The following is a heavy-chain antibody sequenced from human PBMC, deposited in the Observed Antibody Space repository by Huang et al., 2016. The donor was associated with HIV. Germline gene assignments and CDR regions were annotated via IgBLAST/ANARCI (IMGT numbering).Heavy chain of an antibody. J-gene: IGHJ3*02. D-gene: IGHD3-16*02. CDR2: IYHSGGT. CDR1: GGSISSGGYS. Sequence: QLQLQESGSGLVKPSQTLSLTCAVSGGSISSGGYSWSWIRPPPGKGLAWIGYIYHSGGTYCNPSLKSRVTISVDRSKSQFSLKLSSVTAADTAVYYCARAVIASFDIWGQGTMVTVSS. CDR3: ARAVIASFDI. V-gene: IGHV4-30-2*01.